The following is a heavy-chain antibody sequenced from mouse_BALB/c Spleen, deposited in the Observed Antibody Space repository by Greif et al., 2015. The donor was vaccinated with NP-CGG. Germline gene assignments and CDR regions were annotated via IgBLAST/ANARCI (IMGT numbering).Heavy chain of an antibody. CDR2: ISSGSSTI. J-gene: IGHJ2*01. CDR1: GFTFSSFG. V-gene: IGHV5-17*02. CDR3: AGLFDY. Sequence: EVKVEESGGGLVQPGGSRKLSCAASGFTFSSFGMHWVRQAPEKGLEWVAYISSGSSTIYYADTVKGRFTIPRDNPKNTLFLQMTSLRSEDTAMYYCAGLFDYWGQGTTLTVSS.